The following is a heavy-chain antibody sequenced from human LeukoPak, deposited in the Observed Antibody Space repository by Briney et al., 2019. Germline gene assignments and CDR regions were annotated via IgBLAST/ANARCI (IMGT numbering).Heavy chain of an antibody. CDR3: ARLDCSSTSCYRYYYYYYMDV. J-gene: IGHJ6*03. CDR1: GGSISSSSYY. D-gene: IGHD2-2*02. V-gene: IGHV4-39*01. Sequence: SETLSLTCTVSGGSISSSSYYWGWIRQPPGKGLEWIGSIYYSGSTYYNPSLKSRVTISVDTSKNQFSLKLSSVTAAGTAVYYCARLDCSSTSCYRYYYYYYMDVWGKGTTVTVSS. CDR2: IYYSGST.